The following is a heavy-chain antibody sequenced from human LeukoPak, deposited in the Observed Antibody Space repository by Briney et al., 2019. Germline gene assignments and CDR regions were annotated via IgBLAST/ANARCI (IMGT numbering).Heavy chain of an antibody. CDR2: ISGGAYST. V-gene: IGHV3-23*01. CDR3: AKDSPVLTY. J-gene: IGHJ4*02. CDR1: GFTVSSFG. Sequence: GGSLRLSCAASGFTVSSFGMSWVRQAPGKGLEWVSAISGGAYSTYYADSVKGRFTISRDNSKNTLYLQMNSLRAEDTAVYYCAKDSPVLTYWGQGTLVTVSS.